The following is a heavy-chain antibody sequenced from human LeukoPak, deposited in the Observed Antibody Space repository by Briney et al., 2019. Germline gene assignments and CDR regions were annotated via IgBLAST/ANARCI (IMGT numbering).Heavy chain of an antibody. CDR2: ISGGAYST. V-gene: IGHV3-23*01. CDR3: AKDSPVLTY. J-gene: IGHJ4*02. CDR1: GFTVSSFG. Sequence: GGSLRLSCAASGFTVSSFGMSWVRQAPGKGLEWVSAISGGAYSTYYADSVKGRFTISRDNSKNTLYLQMNSLRAEDTAVYYCAKDSPVLTYWGQGTLVTVSS.